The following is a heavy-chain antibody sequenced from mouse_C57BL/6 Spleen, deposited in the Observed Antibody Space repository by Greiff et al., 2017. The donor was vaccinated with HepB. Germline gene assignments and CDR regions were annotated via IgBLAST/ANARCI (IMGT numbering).Heavy chain of an antibody. CDR1: GYTFTSYW. V-gene: IGHV1-50*01. Sequence: QVQLQQPGAELVKPGASVKLSCKASGYTFTSYWMQWVKQRPGQGLEWIGEIDPSDSYTNYNQKFKGKATLTVDTSSSTAYMQLSSLTSEDSAVYYCARWVITTVVAHVDVWGTVTTVTVSS. CDR2: IDPSDSYT. D-gene: IGHD1-1*01. CDR3: ARWVITTVVAHVDV. J-gene: IGHJ1*03.